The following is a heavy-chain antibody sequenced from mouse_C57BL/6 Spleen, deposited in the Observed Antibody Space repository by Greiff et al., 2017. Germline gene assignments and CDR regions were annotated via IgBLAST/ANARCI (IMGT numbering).Heavy chain of an antibody. D-gene: IGHD1-1*01. CDR3: ARGKAVADWYFDV. J-gene: IGHJ1*03. Sequence: VQLKESGPVLVKPGASVKMSCKASGYTFTDYYMNWVKQSHGKSLEWIGVINPYNGGTSYNQKFKGKATLTVDKSSSTAYMELNSLTSEDSAVYYCARGKAVADWYFDVWGTGTTVTVSS. V-gene: IGHV1-19*01. CDR1: GYTFTDYY. CDR2: INPYNGGT.